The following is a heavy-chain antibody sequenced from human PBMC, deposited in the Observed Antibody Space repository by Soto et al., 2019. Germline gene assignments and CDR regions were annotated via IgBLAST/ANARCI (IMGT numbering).Heavy chain of an antibody. CDR1: GFTFSSYS. CDR2: ISSSSSTI. D-gene: IGHD1-20*01. CDR3: ARDPKKGITGTNP. Sequence: PGGSLRLSCAASGFTFSSYSMNWVRQAPGKGLEWVSYISSSSSTIYYADSVKGRFTISRDNAKNSLYLQMNSLRAEDTAVYYCARDPKKGITGTNPWGQGTLVTVSS. J-gene: IGHJ5*02. V-gene: IGHV3-48*01.